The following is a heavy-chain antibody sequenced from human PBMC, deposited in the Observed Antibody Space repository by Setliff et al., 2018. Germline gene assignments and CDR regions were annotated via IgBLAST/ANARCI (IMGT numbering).Heavy chain of an antibody. CDR2: ISGSAQTT. V-gene: IGHV3-23*01. J-gene: IGHJ4*02. Sequence: GSLRLSCAASGFTFSGYSMNWVRQAPGKGLEWVSMISGSAQTTYYADSVKGRFTISRDNSKNTVYLEMNSLRAEDTAVYYCAKRGPYCSGGTCHYYFDYWGQGTLVTVSS. D-gene: IGHD2-15*01. CDR1: GFTFSGYS. CDR3: AKRGPYCSGGTCHYYFDY.